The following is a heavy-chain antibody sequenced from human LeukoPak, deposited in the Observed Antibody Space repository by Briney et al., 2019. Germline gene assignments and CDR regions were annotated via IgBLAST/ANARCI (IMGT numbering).Heavy chain of an antibody. V-gene: IGHV4-4*09. CDR3: ARLAGGERGVFGY. J-gene: IGHJ4*02. D-gene: IGHD3-16*01. Sequence: SETLSLTCTVSGDSIGSYYWSWIRPPPGKGLEWIGSIYITGSTNYNPSLKSRVTISIDTSKNQFSLKLSSVTAADTAVYYCARLAGGERGVFGYWGQGTLVTVSS. CDR2: IYITGST. CDR1: GDSIGSYY.